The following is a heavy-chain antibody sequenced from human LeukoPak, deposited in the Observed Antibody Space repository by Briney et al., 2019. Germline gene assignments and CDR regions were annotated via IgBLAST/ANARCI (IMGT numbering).Heavy chain of an antibody. J-gene: IGHJ4*02. Sequence: GGSLRLSCVASGFTFNNYGMTWVRQAPGKGLEWMSGLSSGGGSPYYADSVKGRFTISRDNSKNTLFLQMNSLRAEDTATYYCTKVTSTGSCYQSDYWGQGTLVTVSS. V-gene: IGHV3-23*01. CDR3: TKVTSTGSCYQSDY. D-gene: IGHD2-15*01. CDR2: LSSGGGSP. CDR1: GFTFNNYG.